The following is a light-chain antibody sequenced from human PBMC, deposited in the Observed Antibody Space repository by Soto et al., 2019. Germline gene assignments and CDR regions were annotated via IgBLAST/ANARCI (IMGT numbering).Light chain of an antibody. J-gene: IGKJ1*01. CDR1: QSVLYSSNNKNY. CDR3: QQYYGTSWT. V-gene: IGKV4-1*01. CDR2: WAS. Sequence: DIVMTQSPDSLAVSLGERATINCKSSQSVLYSSNNKNYLAWFQQKPGQPPKLLIYWASTRESGVPDRFSGSGSGTVFTLTISSLQAEYVAVYYCQQYYGTSWTFGQGTQVEIK.